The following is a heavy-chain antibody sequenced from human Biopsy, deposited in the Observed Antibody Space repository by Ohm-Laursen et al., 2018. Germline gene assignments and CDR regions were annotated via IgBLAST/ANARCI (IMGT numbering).Heavy chain of an antibody. V-gene: IGHV3-11*04. CDR2: ISSSGNTE. J-gene: IGHJ6*02. Sequence: SLRLSCTANGFSFADYYMSWIRQAPGKGLDWVSYISSSGNTEKYADSVKGRFTISRDNAKQSVHLQMNSLRAEDTAVFYCVKDRGAAGTDYYYGMDVWGQGTTVTVSS. D-gene: IGHD3-10*01. CDR1: GFSFADYY. CDR3: VKDRGAAGTDYYYGMDV.